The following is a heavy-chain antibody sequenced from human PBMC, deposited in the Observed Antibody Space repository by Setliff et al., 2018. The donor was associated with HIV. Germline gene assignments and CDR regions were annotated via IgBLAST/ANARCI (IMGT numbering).Heavy chain of an antibody. CDR1: GGSIASSIYY. CDR2: IYFSGNT. Sequence: SETLSLTCTVSGGSIASSIYYWGWIRQPPGKGLEWIGNIYFSGNTNYNPSLKSRVTMSVDTSKNEFSLKVRSVTAADTAVYFCARDRQNHFYYMDVWGKGTTVTVSS. V-gene: IGHV4-39*07. CDR3: ARDRQNHFYYMDV. J-gene: IGHJ6*03.